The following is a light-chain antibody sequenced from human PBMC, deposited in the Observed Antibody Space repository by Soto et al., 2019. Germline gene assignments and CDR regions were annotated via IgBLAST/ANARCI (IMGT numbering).Light chain of an antibody. CDR2: SSN. CDR1: SSNIGINT. Sequence: QLVLTQPPSASGTPGQRVTISCSGSSSNIGINTVNWYQQLQGTAPKLLIYSSNQRPSWVLDRFSGSKSGASASLAISGVQYEDEAAYYCAAWDASLNGPVFGTGTKVTVL. CDR3: AAWDASLNGPV. V-gene: IGLV1-44*01. J-gene: IGLJ1*01.